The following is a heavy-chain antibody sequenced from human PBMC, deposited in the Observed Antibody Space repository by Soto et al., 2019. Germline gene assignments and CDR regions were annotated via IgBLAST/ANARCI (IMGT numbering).Heavy chain of an antibody. CDR2: IYYSGST. CDR1: GGSVSSGSYY. CDR3: ARAPIRYSYGLMGPYYFDY. J-gene: IGHJ4*02. Sequence: QVQLQESGPGLVKPSETLSLTCTVSGGSVSSGSYYWSWIRQPPGKGLEWIGYIYYSGSTNYNPSLKSRVTISVDTSKNQFSLKLSSVTAADTAVYYCARAPIRYSYGLMGPYYFDYWGQGTLVTVSS. V-gene: IGHV4-61*01. D-gene: IGHD5-18*01.